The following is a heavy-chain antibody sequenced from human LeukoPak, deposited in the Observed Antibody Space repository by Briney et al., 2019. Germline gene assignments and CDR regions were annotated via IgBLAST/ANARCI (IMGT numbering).Heavy chain of an antibody. CDR1: GFTVTSSA. CDR3: AIRTALYTTSWSNFDY. D-gene: IGHD6-13*01. V-gene: IGHV3-23*01. Sequence: GGSLRLSCAASGFTVTSSAMGWVRQAPGKGLQWVSTIITRSGSTYYTDSVKGRFTISRDSSKNTLYVQMNSLRVEDTAVYYCAIRTALYTTSWSNFDYWGLGTLVTVSS. J-gene: IGHJ4*02. CDR2: IITRSGST.